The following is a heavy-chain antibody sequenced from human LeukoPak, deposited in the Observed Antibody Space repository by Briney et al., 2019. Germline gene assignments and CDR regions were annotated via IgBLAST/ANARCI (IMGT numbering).Heavy chain of an antibody. CDR3: TRVWLQYFDY. J-gene: IGHJ4*02. CDR1: GGSFSGYY. V-gene: IGHV3-49*03. Sequence: LSLTCAVYGGSFSGYYWSWIRQPPGKGLEWVGFIRSKTYDGTTEYAASVKGRFTISRDDSKRIAYLQMSSLKTDDTAVYYCTRVWLQYFDYWGQGTLITVSS. CDR2: IRSKTYDGTT. D-gene: IGHD5-24*01.